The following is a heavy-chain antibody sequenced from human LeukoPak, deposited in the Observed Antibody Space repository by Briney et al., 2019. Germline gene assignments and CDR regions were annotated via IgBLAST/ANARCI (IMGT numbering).Heavy chain of an antibody. Sequence: GESLKISCKGSGYSFTSYWIGWVRQMPGKGLEWMGRIDPSDSYTNYSPSFQGHVTISADKSISTAYLQWSSLKASDTAMYYCARQGGVQLERRGRLDPWGQGTLVTVSS. CDR1: GYSFTSYW. J-gene: IGHJ5*02. CDR3: ARQGGVQLERRGRLDP. V-gene: IGHV5-10-1*01. CDR2: IDPSDSYT. D-gene: IGHD1-1*01.